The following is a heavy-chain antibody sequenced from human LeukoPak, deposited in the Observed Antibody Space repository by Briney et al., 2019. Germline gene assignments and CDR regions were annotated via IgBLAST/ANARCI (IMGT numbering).Heavy chain of an antibody. V-gene: IGHV1-69*01. CDR1: GGTFTSFT. CDR2: IIPIFGST. CDR3: ARGYDVGDFVPYTY. D-gene: IGHD4-17*01. Sequence: SLKLSCKVSGGTFTSFTITWVRQAPGQGLEWMGGIIPIFGSTNYAQKFQGRVTNTADDSTSTAYMELRSLTSDDTAVYYCARGYDVGDFVPYTYWGQGTLVIVSS. J-gene: IGHJ4*02.